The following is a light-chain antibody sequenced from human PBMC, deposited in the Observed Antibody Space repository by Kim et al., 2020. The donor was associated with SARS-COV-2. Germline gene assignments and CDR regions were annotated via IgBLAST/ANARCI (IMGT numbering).Light chain of an antibody. V-gene: IGKV1-16*01. CDR2: AAY. CDR3: QQYKFYQWT. Sequence: ASLGDRVTISCRASQDFCDYLAWFQQKPGKAPKSLIYAAYRLQSGVPSRFSGSGSVTEFTLTISNLQPEDFATYFCQQYKFYQWTFGQGTKVDI. J-gene: IGKJ1*01. CDR1: QDFCDY.